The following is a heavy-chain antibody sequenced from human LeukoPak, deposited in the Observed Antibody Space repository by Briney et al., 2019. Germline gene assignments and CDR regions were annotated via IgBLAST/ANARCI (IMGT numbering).Heavy chain of an antibody. D-gene: IGHD7-27*01. CDR2: IYHSGST. CDR1: GGSISSNNW. Sequence: PSGTLSLTCAVSGGSISSNNWWSWVRQPPGKGLEWIGEIYHSGSTDYNPSLESRVSISVDKSKNQFSLKLSSVTAADTAVYYCARSGDRPGFDYWGQGTLVTVSS. V-gene: IGHV4-4*02. CDR3: ARSGDRPGFDY. J-gene: IGHJ4*02.